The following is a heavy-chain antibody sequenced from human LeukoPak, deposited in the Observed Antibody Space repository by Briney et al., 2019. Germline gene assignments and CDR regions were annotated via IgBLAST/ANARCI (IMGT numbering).Heavy chain of an antibody. CDR3: AKGKDYYDSSGYYYVWEYFDY. D-gene: IGHD3-22*01. CDR2: IYYTGST. CDR1: GGSISSYY. J-gene: IGHJ4*02. V-gene: IGHV4-59*08. Sequence: SETLSLTCTVSGGSISSYYWSWIRQPPGKGLEWIGYIYYTGSTNYNPSLKSRVTISVDTSKKQFSLKLSSVTAADTAVYYCAKGKDYYDSSGYYYVWEYFDYWGQGTLVTVSS.